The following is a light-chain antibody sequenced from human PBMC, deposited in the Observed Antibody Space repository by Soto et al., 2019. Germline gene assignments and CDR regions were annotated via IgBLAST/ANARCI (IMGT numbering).Light chain of an antibody. CDR2: AAS. CDR1: QGISNY. J-gene: IGKJ1*01. Sequence: DIQMTQSPSAMPASVGDRVNITCRASQGISNYLAWFQLKPGKVPKRLMYAASTLQSGVPSRFSGSGSGTEFTLTISSLQPEDFATYYCLRHDLYPWTFGQGTKVDIK. CDR3: LRHDLYPWT. V-gene: IGKV1-17*03.